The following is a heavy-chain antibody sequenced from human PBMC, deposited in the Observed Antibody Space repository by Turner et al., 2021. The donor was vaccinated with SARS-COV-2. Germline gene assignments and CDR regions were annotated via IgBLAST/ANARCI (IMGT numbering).Heavy chain of an antibody. Sequence: QVQLVESGGGVVQPGRSLRLSCAASGFTFSSYGMHWVRQAPGKGLEWVAVIWYDGRNKYYADSVKGRFTISRDNSKNTLYLQMNSLRAEDTAVYYCAGIQSYDRSDYYGMDVWGQGTTVTVSS. CDR2: IWYDGRNK. CDR1: GFTFSSYG. V-gene: IGHV3-33*01. CDR3: AGIQSYDRSDYYGMDV. J-gene: IGHJ6*02. D-gene: IGHD3-22*01.